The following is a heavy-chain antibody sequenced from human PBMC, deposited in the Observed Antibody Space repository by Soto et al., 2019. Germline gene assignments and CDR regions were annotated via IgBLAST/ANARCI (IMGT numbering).Heavy chain of an antibody. CDR3: ARVSDSSSSGLWYFDY. Sequence: GGSLRLSCAASGFTFSDHYMDWVRQAPKKVLEWVGRIRNKAKSYTTDYAASVKGRFSISRDDSKNSLFLQMNSLKTEDTAVYYCARVSDSSSSGLWYFDYWGQGTLVTVSS. CDR2: IRNKAKSYTT. CDR1: GFTFSDHY. D-gene: IGHD6-6*01. V-gene: IGHV3-72*01. J-gene: IGHJ4*02.